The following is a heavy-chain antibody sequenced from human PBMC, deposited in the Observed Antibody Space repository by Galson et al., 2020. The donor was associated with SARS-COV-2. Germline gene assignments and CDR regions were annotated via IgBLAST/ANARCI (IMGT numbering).Heavy chain of an antibody. CDR1: GFTFRTHP. Sequence: GESLKISCEASGFTFRTHPMHWLRQAPGKGLEWVAIITYDGDSKYYADSVKGRFTISRDNSKNTQYLQMTSLRTEDTAVYYCARSSGYYGPFDIWGQGTLVTVSS. V-gene: IGHV3-30*04. J-gene: IGHJ3*02. CDR3: ARSSGYYGPFDI. D-gene: IGHD4-17*01. CDR2: ITYDGDSK.